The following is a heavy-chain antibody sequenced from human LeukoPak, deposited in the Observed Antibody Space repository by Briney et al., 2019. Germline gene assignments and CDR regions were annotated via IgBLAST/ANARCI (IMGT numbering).Heavy chain of an antibody. CDR3: ARHLTGGYTFDI. J-gene: IGHJ3*02. D-gene: IGHD3-10*01. CDR1: GFTFSSYW. CDR2: IKQDGSEK. V-gene: IGHV3-7*04. Sequence: GGSLRLSCAASGFTFSSYWMSWVRQTPGKGLEWVANIKQDGSEKYYVDSVKGRFTISRDNAKNSLHLQMNSLRAEDTAVYFCARHLTGGYTFDIWGQGTMVTVSS.